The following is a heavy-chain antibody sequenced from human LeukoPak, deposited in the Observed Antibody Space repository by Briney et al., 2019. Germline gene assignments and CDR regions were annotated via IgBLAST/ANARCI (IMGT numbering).Heavy chain of an antibody. J-gene: IGHJ6*02. Sequence: GGSLRLSCAASGFTFSTYDMHWVRQVTGKGLEWVSAIGAGEDTYYLGFVKGRFTISRENAKNVLYLQVSSLRVEDTAVYYCVREIRETVITRHYYYGIDVWGQGTTVTVSS. CDR3: VREIRETVITRHYYYGIDV. CDR2: IGAGEDT. CDR1: GFTFSTYD. D-gene: IGHD1-7*01. V-gene: IGHV3-13*04.